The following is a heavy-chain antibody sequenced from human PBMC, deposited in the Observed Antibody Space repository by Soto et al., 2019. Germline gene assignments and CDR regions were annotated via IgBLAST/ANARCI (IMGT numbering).Heavy chain of an antibody. J-gene: IGHJ6*02. V-gene: IGHV1-46*01. CDR3: ARGFITILDRGWKMDV. CDR1: GYTFTSYY. Sequence: ASVKVSRKASGYTFTSYYMHWVRQAPGQGLEWMGIINPSGGSTSYAQKFQGRVTMTRDTSTSTVYMELSSLRSEDTAVYYCARGFITILDRGWKMDVWGQGTTVTVSS. D-gene: IGHD3-3*01. CDR2: INPSGGST.